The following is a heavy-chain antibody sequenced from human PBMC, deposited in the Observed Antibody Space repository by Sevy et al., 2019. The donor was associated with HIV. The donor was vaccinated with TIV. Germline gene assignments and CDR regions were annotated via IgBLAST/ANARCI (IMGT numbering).Heavy chain of an antibody. Sequence: GGSLRLSCIGSGFSFSYYGIHWVRQSPGKGLDWVALISHDGINEYYADSGKGRFTTSRENSKNTVNREMNSLRNEDTAIYFCANAYSGSYSHTYLYALDVWGQGTTVTVSS. CDR2: ISHDGINE. J-gene: IGHJ6*02. D-gene: IGHD1-26*01. CDR1: GFSFSYYG. V-gene: IGHV3-30*18. CDR3: ANAYSGSYSHTYLYALDV.